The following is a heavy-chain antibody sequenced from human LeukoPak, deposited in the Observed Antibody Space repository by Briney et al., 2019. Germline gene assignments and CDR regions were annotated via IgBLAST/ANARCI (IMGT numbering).Heavy chain of an antibody. CDR2: ISSSSSYI. Sequence: AGGSLRLSCAASGFTFSSYSMNWVRQAPGKGLEWVSSISSSSSYIYYADSVKGRFTISRDNAKNSLYLQMNSLRAEDTAVYYCARGGRFLEWLFNWFDPWGQGTLVTASS. CDR3: ARGGRFLEWLFNWFDP. D-gene: IGHD3-3*01. J-gene: IGHJ5*02. CDR1: GFTFSSYS. V-gene: IGHV3-21*01.